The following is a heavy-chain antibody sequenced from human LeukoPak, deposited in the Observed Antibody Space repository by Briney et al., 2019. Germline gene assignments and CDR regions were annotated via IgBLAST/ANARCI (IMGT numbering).Heavy chain of an antibody. V-gene: IGHV3-33*06. Sequence: PGGSLRLSCAASGFTFSSYGMYWVRQAPGKGLEWVAVIWYDGSNKYYADSVKGRFTISRDNSKNTLYLQMNSLRAEDTAVYYCAKTTTVTTPYYFDYWGQGTLVTVSS. CDR3: AKTTTVTTPYYFDY. CDR2: IWYDGSNK. D-gene: IGHD4-17*01. J-gene: IGHJ4*02. CDR1: GFTFSSYG.